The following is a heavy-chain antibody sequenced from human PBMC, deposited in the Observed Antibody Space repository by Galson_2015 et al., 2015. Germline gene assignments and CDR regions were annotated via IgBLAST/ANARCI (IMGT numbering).Heavy chain of an antibody. V-gene: IGHV3-23*01. CDR1: GFTFSSYA. Sequence: SLRLSCAASGFTFSSYAMNWVRQPPGKGLEWVSGISGSGGTTYYADSVKGRFTISRDNSKNTLYLQMNRLRAEDTAVYYCAKDGAIGYGTQKGLYFDLWGRGTLVTVSS. J-gene: IGHJ2*01. CDR2: ISGSGGTT. CDR3: AKDGAIGYGTQKGLYFDL. D-gene: IGHD1-1*01.